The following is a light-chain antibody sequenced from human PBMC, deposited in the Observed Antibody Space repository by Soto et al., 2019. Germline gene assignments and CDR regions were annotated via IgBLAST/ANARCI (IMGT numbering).Light chain of an antibody. V-gene: IGLV1-44*01. Sequence: QSVLTQPPSASGTPGQRVTISCSGSSSNIGSNTVNWYQQLPGTAPKLLIYTNNQRPSGVPDRFSGSKSGTSASMAISGLKSEDEADYYFATWDDSLNGWVFGGGTKLTGL. J-gene: IGLJ3*02. CDR1: SSNIGSNT. CDR3: ATWDDSLNGWV. CDR2: TNN.